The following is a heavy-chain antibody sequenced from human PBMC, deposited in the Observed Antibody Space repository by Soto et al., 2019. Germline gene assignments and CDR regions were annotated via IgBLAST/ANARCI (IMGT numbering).Heavy chain of an antibody. D-gene: IGHD2-21*01. J-gene: IGHJ5*02. CDR1: GFTFSNYA. Sequence: EVQVLESGGGLVQLGGSLRLSCTASGFTFSNYAMSWVRQAPGKGLEWVSAITASGGGTYYADSVKGRFTISRDNSKDTLFLQMNTLRAEDTAVYYCAKAGRLVINWFDPWGQGTLVTVSS. V-gene: IGHV3-23*01. CDR3: AKAGRLVINWFDP. CDR2: ITASGGGT.